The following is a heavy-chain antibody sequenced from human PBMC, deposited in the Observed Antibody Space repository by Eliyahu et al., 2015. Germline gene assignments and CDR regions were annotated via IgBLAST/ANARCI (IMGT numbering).Heavy chain of an antibody. V-gene: IGHV1-3*01. J-gene: IGHJ6*02. Sequence: RQAPGQRLEWMGWINAGNGNTKYSQKFQGRVTITRDTSASTAYMELSSLRSEDTAVYYCARFNSRDYDFWSGGRRGMDVWGQGTTVTVSS. CDR3: ARFNSRDYDFWSGGRRGMDV. CDR2: INAGNGNT. D-gene: IGHD3-3*01.